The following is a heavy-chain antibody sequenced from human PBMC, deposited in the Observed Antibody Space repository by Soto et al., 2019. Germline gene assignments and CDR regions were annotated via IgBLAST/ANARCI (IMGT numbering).Heavy chain of an antibody. CDR1: GGSISSGGYY. D-gene: IGHD3-22*01. J-gene: IGHJ5*02. CDR2: IYYSGST. V-gene: IGHV4-31*03. Sequence: QVQLQESGPGLVKPSQTLSLTCTVSGGSISSGGYYWSWIRQHPGKGLEWIGYIYYSGSTDYNPSLKSRVTISVDTSKNQFSLKLSSVTAADTAVYYCARDYYDSSGYAQTNWFDPWGQGTLVTVSS. CDR3: ARDYYDSSGYAQTNWFDP.